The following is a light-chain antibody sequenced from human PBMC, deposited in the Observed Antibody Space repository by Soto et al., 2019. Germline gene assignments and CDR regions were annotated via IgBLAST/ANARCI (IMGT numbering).Light chain of an antibody. CDR3: QQYNNWPPLA. J-gene: IGKJ4*01. CDR2: DAS. Sequence: ELVMTQSPATLSVSPGDRATLSYRAIESVSSSLAWYQQIPSQAPRLLIYDASTRATGIPARFGGSGSGTEFTLTISSLQSEDFAVYYCQQYNNWPPLAFGGGTKVDIK. V-gene: IGKV3-15*01. CDR1: ESVSSS.